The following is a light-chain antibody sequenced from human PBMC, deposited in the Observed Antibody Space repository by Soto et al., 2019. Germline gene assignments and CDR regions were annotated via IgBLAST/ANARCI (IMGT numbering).Light chain of an antibody. Sequence: QSVLTQPPSASGSPGHSVTISCTGTSSDVGGYNYVSWYQQHPGKAPKLMIYEVSKRPSGVPDRFSGSKSGNTASLNVSGLQAEDEADYYCSSYAGSNPVVFGGGTKLTVL. CDR2: EVS. J-gene: IGLJ2*01. V-gene: IGLV2-8*01. CDR3: SSYAGSNPVV. CDR1: SSDVGGYNY.